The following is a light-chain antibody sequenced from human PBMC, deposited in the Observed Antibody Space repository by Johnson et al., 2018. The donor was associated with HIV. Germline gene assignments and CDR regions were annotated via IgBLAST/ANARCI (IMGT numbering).Light chain of an antibody. CDR3: GTWDSSLSARV. CDR1: SSNIGDNY. CDR2: DNN. J-gene: IGLJ1*01. V-gene: IGLV1-51*01. Sequence: QSVLTQPPSVSAAPGQKVTISCSGSSSNIGDNYVSWYQQLPGTAPKLLIYDNNKRPSGIPDRFSASKSGTSATLGITGLQTGDEGDYYCGTWDSSLSARVFGTGTKVTVL.